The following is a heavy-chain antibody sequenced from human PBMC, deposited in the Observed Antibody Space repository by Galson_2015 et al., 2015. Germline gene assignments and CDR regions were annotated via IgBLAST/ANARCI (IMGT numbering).Heavy chain of an antibody. J-gene: IGHJ6*02. CDR3: ARGSTFYYGSGSYYGMDV. Sequence: SGYTFTSYGISWVRQAPGQGLEWMGWISAYNGNTNYAQKLQGRVTMTTDTSTSTAYMELRSLRSDDTAVYYCARGSTFYYGSGSYYGMDVWGRGTTVTVSS. CDR1: GYTFTSYG. CDR2: ISAYNGNT. D-gene: IGHD3-10*01. V-gene: IGHV1-18*01.